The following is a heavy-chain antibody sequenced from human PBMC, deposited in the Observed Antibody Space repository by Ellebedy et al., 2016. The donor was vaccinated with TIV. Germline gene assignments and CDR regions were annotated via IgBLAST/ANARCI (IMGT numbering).Heavy chain of an antibody. CDR3: ARLGGSGSVDYYYYGMDV. Sequence: GGSLRLXXAASGFTFSSYSMNWVRQAPGKGLEWVSYISSSSSTIYYADSAKGRFTISRDNAKNSLYLQMNSLRDEDTAVYYCARLGGSGSVDYYYYGMDVWGQGTTVTVSS. J-gene: IGHJ6*02. CDR1: GFTFSSYS. D-gene: IGHD3-10*01. V-gene: IGHV3-48*02. CDR2: ISSSSSTI.